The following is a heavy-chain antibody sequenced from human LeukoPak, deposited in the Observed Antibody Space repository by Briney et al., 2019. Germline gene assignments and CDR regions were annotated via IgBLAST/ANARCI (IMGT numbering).Heavy chain of an antibody. V-gene: IGHV4-4*07. J-gene: IGHJ6*03. D-gene: IGHD6-25*01. Sequence: SETLSLTCTVSGGSISSYYWSWIRQPAGKGLEWIGRIHTSGSTYYNPSLKSRVTISVDTSKNQFSLKLSSVTAADTAVYYCARQAAGGNTGFWYYYYYMDVWGKGTTVTISS. CDR1: GGSISSYY. CDR3: ARQAAGGNTGFWYYYYYMDV. CDR2: IHTSGST.